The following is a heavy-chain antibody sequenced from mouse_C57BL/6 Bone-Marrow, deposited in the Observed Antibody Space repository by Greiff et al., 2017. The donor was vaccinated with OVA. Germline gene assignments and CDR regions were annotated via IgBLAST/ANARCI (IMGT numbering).Heavy chain of an antibody. J-gene: IGHJ1*03. CDR3: ARNSDYGSSFYWYFDV. V-gene: IGHV2-2*01. CDR1: GFSLTSYG. Sequence: QVQLQQSGPGLVQPSQSLSITCTVSGFSLTSYGVHWVRQSPGKGLEWLGVIWSGGSTDYNAAFISRLSISKDNPKSQVFFKMNRLQADDTAIYYCARNSDYGSSFYWYFDVWGTGTTVTVSS. D-gene: IGHD1-1*01. CDR2: IWSGGST.